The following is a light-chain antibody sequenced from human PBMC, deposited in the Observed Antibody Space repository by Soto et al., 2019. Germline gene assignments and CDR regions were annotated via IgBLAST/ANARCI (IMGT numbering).Light chain of an antibody. V-gene: IGKV4-1*01. J-gene: IGKJ4*01. CDR1: QSLLYSSNNKNY. CDR2: WAS. CDR3: QQYYSIPPT. Sequence: DIVMTQSPDSLAVSLGERATINCKSSQSLLYSSNNKNYLTWYQHKPGQPPKLLIYWASTRKSGVPDRFSGRGSGTDFTLTISSLQAEDVAVYYCQQYYSIPPTFGGGTKVDI.